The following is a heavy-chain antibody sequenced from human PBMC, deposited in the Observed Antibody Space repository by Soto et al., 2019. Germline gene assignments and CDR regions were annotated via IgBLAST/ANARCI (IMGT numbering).Heavy chain of an antibody. Sequence: RGSLRLSCAASAFPCSRYSMNWVRQAPGKGLEWVSSISGSGCNTYYADSVKGRFTISRDNSKNTLYLQMNSLRAEDTVVYYCAKALPSNWGDGLDVWGQGTMVTVSS. CDR2: ISGSGCNT. J-gene: IGHJ6*02. CDR3: AKALPSNWGDGLDV. CDR1: AFPCSRYS. D-gene: IGHD3-16*01. V-gene: IGHV3-23*01.